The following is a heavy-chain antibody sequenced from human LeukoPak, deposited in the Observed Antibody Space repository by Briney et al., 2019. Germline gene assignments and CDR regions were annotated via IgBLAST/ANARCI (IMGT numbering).Heavy chain of an antibody. CDR1: SGSLSSYY. J-gene: IGHJ4*02. D-gene: IGHD2/OR15-2a*01. V-gene: IGHV4-59*08. CDR2: IYYRGST. Sequence: SETLSLTCTVSSGSLSSYYWSWIRQPPGKGLEWIGNIYYRGSTNYNPSLKSRVTISVDTSKTQFSLKLSSVTAADTAVYYCARLLPLGFDYWGQGTLVTVSS. CDR3: ARLLPLGFDY.